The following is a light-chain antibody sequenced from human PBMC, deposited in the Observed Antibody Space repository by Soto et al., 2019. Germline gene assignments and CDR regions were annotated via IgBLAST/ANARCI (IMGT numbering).Light chain of an antibody. CDR1: QGISSY. CDR3: QKYYRAPET. CDR2: AAS. Sequence: DIQMTQSPSSLSASVGDRVTITCRASQGISSYLAWYQQKPGKVPKVLIYAASTLQSGVPSRFSGSGSGTEFTLTISSLQPEDVATYYCQKYYRAPETFGQGTKVEI. V-gene: IGKV1-27*01. J-gene: IGKJ1*01.